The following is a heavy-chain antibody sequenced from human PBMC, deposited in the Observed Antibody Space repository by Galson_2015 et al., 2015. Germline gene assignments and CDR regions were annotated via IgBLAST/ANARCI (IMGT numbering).Heavy chain of an antibody. CDR3: ARVGRICSGGVCYTGPFDF. Sequence: SVKVSCKASGYTFIGYYIHWVRQAPGQGLEWMARINPNSGGTDYAQNFKGNVTMTRDTSVSTAYMELRRLRSDDTAVYYCARVGRICSGGVCYTGPFDFWGQGTLVTVSS. J-gene: IGHJ4*02. V-gene: IGHV1-2*06. CDR2: INPNSGGT. D-gene: IGHD2-8*02. CDR1: GYTFIGYY.